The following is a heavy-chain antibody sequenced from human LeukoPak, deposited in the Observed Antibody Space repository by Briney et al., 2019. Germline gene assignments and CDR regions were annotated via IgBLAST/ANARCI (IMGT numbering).Heavy chain of an antibody. J-gene: IGHJ4*02. CDR1: GGSFSGYY. Sequence: SETLSLTCAVYGGSFSGYYWSWIRQPPGKGQEWIGEINHSGSTNYNPSLKSRVTISVDTSKNQFSLKLSSVTAADTAVYYCARGSSSSGYFDYWGQGTLVTVSS. V-gene: IGHV4-34*01. CDR2: INHSGST. D-gene: IGHD6-6*01. CDR3: ARGSSSSGYFDY.